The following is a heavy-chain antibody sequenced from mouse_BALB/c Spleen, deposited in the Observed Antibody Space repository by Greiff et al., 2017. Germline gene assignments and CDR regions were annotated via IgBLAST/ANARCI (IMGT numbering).Heavy chain of an antibody. J-gene: IGHJ4*01. CDR1: GFNIKDTY. CDR2: IDPANGNT. CDR3: ARAYYKYLYAMDY. Sequence: VQLKQSGAELVKPGASVKLSCTASGFNIKDTYMHWVKQRPEQGLEWIGRIDPANGNTKYDPKFQGKATITADTSSNTAYLQLSSLTSEDTAVYYCARAYYKYLYAMDYWGQGTSVTVSA. V-gene: IGHV14-3*02. D-gene: IGHD2-14*01.